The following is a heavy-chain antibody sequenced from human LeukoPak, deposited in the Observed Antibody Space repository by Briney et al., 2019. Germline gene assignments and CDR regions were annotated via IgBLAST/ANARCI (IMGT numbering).Heavy chain of an antibody. V-gene: IGHV3-74*01. CDR3: ARDAGYCSSTSCYAYFDY. Sequence: GGSLRLSCAASGFTFSSYRMHWVRQAPGKGLVWVSRINSDGSSTSYADSVKGRFTISRDNAENTLYLQMNSLRAEDTAVYYCARDAGYCSSTSCYAYFDYWGQGTLVTVSS. CDR1: GFTFSSYR. CDR2: INSDGSST. J-gene: IGHJ4*02. D-gene: IGHD2-2*01.